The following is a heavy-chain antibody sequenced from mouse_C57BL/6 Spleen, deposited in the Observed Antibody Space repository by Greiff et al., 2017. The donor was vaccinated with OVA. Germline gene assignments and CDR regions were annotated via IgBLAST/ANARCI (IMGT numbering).Heavy chain of an antibody. J-gene: IGHJ4*01. CDR1: GYSITSGYY. V-gene: IGHV3-6*01. Sequence: EESGPGLVKPSQSLSLTCSVTGYSITSGYYWNWIRQFPGNKLEWMGYISYDGSNNYNPSLKNRISITRDTSKNQFFLKLNSVTTEDTATYYCARGLGYGSSLYYAMDYWGQGTSVTVSS. CDR2: ISYDGSN. CDR3: ARGLGYGSSLYYAMDY. D-gene: IGHD1-1*01.